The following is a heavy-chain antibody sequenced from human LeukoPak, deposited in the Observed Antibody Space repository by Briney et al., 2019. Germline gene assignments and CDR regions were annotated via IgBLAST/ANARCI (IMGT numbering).Heavy chain of an antibody. Sequence: SVKVSCKASGYTFTGYYMHWVRQAPGQGLEWMGRIIPILGIANYAQKFQGRVTITADKSTSTAYMELSSLRSEDTAVYYCARSTATRITSSGTTVDYWGQGTLVTVSS. V-gene: IGHV1-69*02. J-gene: IGHJ4*02. CDR1: GYTFTGYY. D-gene: IGHD1-7*01. CDR3: ARSTATRITSSGTTVDY. CDR2: IIPILGIA.